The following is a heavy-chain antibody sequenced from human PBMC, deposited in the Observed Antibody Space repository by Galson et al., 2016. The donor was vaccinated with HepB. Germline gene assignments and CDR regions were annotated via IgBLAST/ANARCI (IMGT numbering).Heavy chain of an antibody. CDR1: GYSFTRYW. J-gene: IGHJ4*02. CDR2: ISPVDSDT. V-gene: IGHV5-51*01. Sequence: QSGAEVTKPGESLKISCKASGYSFTRYWIAWVRQMPGKGLEWMAIISPVDSDTRYSPSFQGQVTISADRSIRTAYLQWSSLKASDTAIYYCARHTDPLFDFWGQGTLVTVSS. CDR3: ARHTDPLFDF.